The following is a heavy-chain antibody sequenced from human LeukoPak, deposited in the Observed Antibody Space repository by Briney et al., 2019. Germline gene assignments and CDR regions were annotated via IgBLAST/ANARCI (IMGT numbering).Heavy chain of an antibody. CDR3: AREVVVVPAAMAFDY. D-gene: IGHD2-2*01. V-gene: IGHV3-30-3*01. CDR2: ISYDGSNK. Sequence: GGSLRLSCAASGFAFSSYAMHWVRQAPGKGLDWVAVISYDGSNKYYADSVKGRFTISRDNSKNTLYLQMNSLRAEDTAVYYCAREVVVVPAAMAFDYWGQGTLVTVSS. J-gene: IGHJ4*02. CDR1: GFAFSSYA.